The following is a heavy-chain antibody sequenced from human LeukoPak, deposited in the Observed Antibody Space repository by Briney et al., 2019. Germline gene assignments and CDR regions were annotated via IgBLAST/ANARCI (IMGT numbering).Heavy chain of an antibody. Sequence: GGSLRLSCAASGFTFSSYGMHWVRQAPGKGLEWVAVISYDGSNKYCADSVRGRFTISRDNSKNTLYLQMNSLRAEDAAVYYCAKDPGIAAAGTGYWGQGTLVTVSS. V-gene: IGHV3-30*18. CDR3: AKDPGIAAAGTGY. CDR1: GFTFSSYG. D-gene: IGHD6-13*01. CDR2: ISYDGSNK. J-gene: IGHJ4*02.